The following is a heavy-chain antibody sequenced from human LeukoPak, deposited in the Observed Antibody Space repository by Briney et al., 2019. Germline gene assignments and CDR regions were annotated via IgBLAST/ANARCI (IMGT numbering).Heavy chain of an antibody. J-gene: IGHJ4*02. CDR2: INHSGST. D-gene: IGHD4-23*01. V-gene: IGHV4-34*01. CDR1: GGSFSGYY. Sequence: SETLSLTCAVYGGSFSGYYWSWIRQPPGKGLEWIGEINHSGSTNYNPSLKSRVTISVDTSKNQFSLKLSSVTAADTAVYYCASIYDYGGNWGQGTLVTVSS. CDR3: ASIYDYGGN.